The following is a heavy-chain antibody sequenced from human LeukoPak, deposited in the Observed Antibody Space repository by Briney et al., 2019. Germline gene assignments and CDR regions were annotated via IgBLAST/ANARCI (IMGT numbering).Heavy chain of an antibody. Sequence: GGSLRLSCAVSGFTFSSYAMNWGGQAPGTGLESFSGIGYTGDSTFYADSVKGHFTVSRDSSKSTLFLHMNSLRAEDTALYYGAKSPTVDAAFDIWGQGTMVTVSS. CDR3: AKSPTVDAAFDI. J-gene: IGHJ3*02. CDR2: IGYTGDST. V-gene: IGHV3-23*01. D-gene: IGHD4-23*01. CDR1: GFTFSSYA.